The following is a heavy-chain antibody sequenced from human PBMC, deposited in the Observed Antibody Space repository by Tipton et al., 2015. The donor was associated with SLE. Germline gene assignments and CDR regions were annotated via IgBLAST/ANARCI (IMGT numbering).Heavy chain of an antibody. J-gene: IGHJ4*02. CDR1: GGSFSGYY. Sequence: TLSLTCAVYGGSFSGYYWSWIRQPAGKGLEWIGYIFTSGSTNYNPSLKSRVTISVDTSKNQFSLKLSSVTAADTAVYYCARGGGSPSYWGQGTLVTVSS. V-gene: IGHV4-4*09. CDR2: IFTSGST. CDR3: ARGGGSPSY. D-gene: IGHD2-15*01.